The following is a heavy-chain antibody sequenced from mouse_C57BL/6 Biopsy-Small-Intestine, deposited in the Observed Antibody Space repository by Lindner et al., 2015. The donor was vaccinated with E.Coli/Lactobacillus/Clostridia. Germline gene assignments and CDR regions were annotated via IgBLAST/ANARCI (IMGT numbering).Heavy chain of an antibody. CDR3: ARSQGLPYSSSHNSLDY. CDR2: ISAYNGNT. J-gene: IGHJ4*01. V-gene: IGHV1-79*01. Sequence: SVKVSCKASGYTFTDYGISWVRQAPGQGLEWMGWISAYNGNTHYAQKIQGRVTMTTDTSTSTAYMELRSLISDDTAVYFCARSQGLPYSSSHNSLDYWGQGSLVTVSS. D-gene: IGHD2-12*01. CDR1: GYTFTDYG.